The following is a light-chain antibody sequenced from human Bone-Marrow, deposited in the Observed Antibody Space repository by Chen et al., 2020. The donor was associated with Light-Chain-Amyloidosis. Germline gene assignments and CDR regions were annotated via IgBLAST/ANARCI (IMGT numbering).Light chain of an antibody. CDR3: SSYTITNTLV. CDR2: EVT. J-gene: IGLJ1*01. CDR1: SSYVGGDNH. V-gene: IGLV2-14*01. Sequence: QSALTQPASVSGSPGQSITISCTGTSSYVGGDNHVSWYQQHPDKAPKLMIYEVTNRPSSVPDRFSRSKSDNTASLTISGLQTEDEADYFCSSYTITNTLVFGSGTRVTVL.